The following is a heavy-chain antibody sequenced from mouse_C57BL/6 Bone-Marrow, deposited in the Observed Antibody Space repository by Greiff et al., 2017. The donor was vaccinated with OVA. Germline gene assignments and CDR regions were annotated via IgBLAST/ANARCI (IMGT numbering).Heavy chain of an antibody. Sequence: EVKLVESGGGLVQPGGSLKLSCAASGFTFSSYTMSWVRQTPEKRLEWVATISGGGGTTYYPDSVKGRFTISRDNAKNTLYLQMSSLRSEDTALYYCARGGFDFWGTGTTVTVSS. V-gene: IGHV5-9*01. CDR2: ISGGGGTT. CDR3: ARGGFDF. J-gene: IGHJ1*03. CDR1: GFTFSSYT.